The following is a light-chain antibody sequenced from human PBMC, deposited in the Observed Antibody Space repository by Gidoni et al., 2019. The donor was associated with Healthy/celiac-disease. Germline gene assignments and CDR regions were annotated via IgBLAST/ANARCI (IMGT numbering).Light chain of an antibody. V-gene: IGKV1D-12*01. CDR1: QGLSSW. CDR3: QQANSFSLT. Sequence: DIQMTQSPSSVSASVGDRVTITCRASQGLSSWVAWYQQIPGKAPKLLIYAASSLQSGVPSRFSGSGSGTDFTLTSSSLQPEDFATYYCQQANSFSLTFGGGTKVEIK. CDR2: AAS. J-gene: IGKJ4*01.